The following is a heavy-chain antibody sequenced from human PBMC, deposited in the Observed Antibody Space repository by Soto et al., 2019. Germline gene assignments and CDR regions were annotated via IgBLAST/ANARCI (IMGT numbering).Heavy chain of an antibody. Sequence: EVQLLESGGGLVQTGGSLRLSCAASGFTFSSYAMSWVRQAPGKGLEWVSAISGSGGSTYYADSVKGRFTISRDNSKNTLYLQMNSLRAEDTAVYYCAKLVGATTFYWYFDLWGRGTLVTVSS. CDR2: ISGSGGST. CDR3: AKLVGATTFYWYFDL. J-gene: IGHJ2*01. V-gene: IGHV3-23*01. D-gene: IGHD1-26*01. CDR1: GFTFSSYA.